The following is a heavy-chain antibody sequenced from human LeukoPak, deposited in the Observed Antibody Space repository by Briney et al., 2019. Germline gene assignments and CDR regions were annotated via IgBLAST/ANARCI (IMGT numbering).Heavy chain of an antibody. Sequence: SETLSLTCAVSGGSISSSNWWSWVRQPPGKGLEWIGEINRSGSTNYNPSLKSRVTISVDTSKNQFSLKLSSVTAADTAVYYCAPRPYCSSTSCYEYYWGQGTLVTVSS. V-gene: IGHV4-4*02. CDR3: APRPYCSSTSCYEYY. J-gene: IGHJ4*02. CDR2: INRSGST. D-gene: IGHD2-2*01. CDR1: GGSISSSNW.